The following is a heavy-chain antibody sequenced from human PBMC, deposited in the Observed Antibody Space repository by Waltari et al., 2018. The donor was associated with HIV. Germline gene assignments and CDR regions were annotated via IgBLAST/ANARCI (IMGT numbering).Heavy chain of an antibody. V-gene: IGHV4-34*01. CDR3: ARGRASGDCTNGVCSQTWFDP. CDR1: GGSFSGYY. CDR2: INQSGST. Sequence: QVQLQQWGAGLLKPSETLSLTCAVYGGSFSGYYWSWIRQPPGKGLEWIGEINQSGSTNHNPSLMSRVTISVDTSKNQFSLKLSSVTAADTAVYYCARGRASGDCTNGVCSQTWFDPWGQGTLVTVSS. J-gene: IGHJ5*02. D-gene: IGHD2-8*01.